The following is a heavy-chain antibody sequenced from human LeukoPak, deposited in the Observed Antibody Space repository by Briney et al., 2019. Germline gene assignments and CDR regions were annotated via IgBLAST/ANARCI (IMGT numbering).Heavy chain of an antibody. D-gene: IGHD2-21*02. Sequence: GGSLRLSCAASGFTFSSYAMSWVRQAPGKGLEWVSAISGSGGSTYYADSVKGRFTISRDNSKNTLYLQMNSLRAEDTAVYYCAKLLCGGDCYSSGRYRDWGRGTLVTVSS. CDR2: ISGSGGST. CDR3: AKLLCGGDCYSSGRYRD. J-gene: IGHJ4*02. CDR1: GFTFSSYA. V-gene: IGHV3-23*01.